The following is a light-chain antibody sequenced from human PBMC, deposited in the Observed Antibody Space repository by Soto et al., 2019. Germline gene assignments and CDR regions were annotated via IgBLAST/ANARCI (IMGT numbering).Light chain of an antibody. CDR3: AAWDDILNGYV. CDR1: NSNIGSNT. Sequence: QSVLTQPPSASGTPGQRVTISCSGGNSNIGSNTVNWYQQLPGTAPKLLINSNDQRPSGVPDRFSGSKSGTSASLVISGLQSEDEADYYCAAWDDILNGYVFAAGTKLTVL. CDR2: SND. J-gene: IGLJ1*01. V-gene: IGLV1-44*01.